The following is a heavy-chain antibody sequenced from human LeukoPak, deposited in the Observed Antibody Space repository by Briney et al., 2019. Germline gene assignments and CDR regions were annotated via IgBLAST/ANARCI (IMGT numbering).Heavy chain of an antibody. D-gene: IGHD3-22*01. J-gene: IGHJ4*02. CDR3: ARLYYDSSGYYQICYFDY. CDR1: GGSISSSSYY. V-gene: IGHV4-39*01. Sequence: SETLSLTCTVSGGSISSSSYYWGWIRQPPGKGLEWIGSIYYSGSTYYNPSLKSRVTISVDTSKNQFALNLSSVTAADTAVYYCARLYYDSSGYYQICYFDYWGQGTLVTVSS. CDR2: IYYSGST.